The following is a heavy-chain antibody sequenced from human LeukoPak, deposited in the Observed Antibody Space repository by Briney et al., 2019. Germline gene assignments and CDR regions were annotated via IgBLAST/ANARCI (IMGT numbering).Heavy chain of an antibody. V-gene: IGHV3-53*01. Sequence: GGYLRLFCAASGFTVSSNYMSWVRQAPGKGLEWVSVIYSGGSTYYADSVKGRFTISRDNSKNTLYLQMNSLRAEDTAVYYCARDRSVYIERYYGMDVWGQGTTVTVSS. D-gene: IGHD5-12*01. CDR2: IYSGGST. J-gene: IGHJ6*02. CDR1: GFTVSSNY. CDR3: ARDRSVYIERYYGMDV.